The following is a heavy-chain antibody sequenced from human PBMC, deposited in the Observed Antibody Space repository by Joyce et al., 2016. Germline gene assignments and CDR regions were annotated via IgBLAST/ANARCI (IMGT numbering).Heavy chain of an antibody. D-gene: IGHD4-17*01. J-gene: IGHJ3*02. CDR2: IKSKTDGGTT. V-gene: IGHV3-15*01. Sequence: VLLVESGGGLVKPGGSLRLSCAASGFTFSNTCMTWVRQAPGKGLESVGRIKSKTDGGTTDYAAPVKGRFTISRDDSKKTLYLQMHGLKTEDTAIYYCSTNTVLGDAFDIWGQGTMVSVSS. CDR3: STNTVLGDAFDI. CDR1: GFTFSNTC.